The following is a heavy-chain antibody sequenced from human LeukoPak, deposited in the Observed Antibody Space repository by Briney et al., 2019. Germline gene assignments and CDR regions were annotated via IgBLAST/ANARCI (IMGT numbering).Heavy chain of an antibody. D-gene: IGHD5-12*01. Sequence: SQTLSLTCTVSGGSISSGGYYWSWIRQYPGKGLEWIGYISYSGSTYYNPSLKSRVTILLDTSKNQFSLKLSSVTAADTAVYYCARDYDIGYAGYWGQGTLVTVSS. CDR1: GGSISSGGYY. J-gene: IGHJ4*02. CDR2: ISYSGST. V-gene: IGHV4-31*03. CDR3: ARDYDIGYAGY.